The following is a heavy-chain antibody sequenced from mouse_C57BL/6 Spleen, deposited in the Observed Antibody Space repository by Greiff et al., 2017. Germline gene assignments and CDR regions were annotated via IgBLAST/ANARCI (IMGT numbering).Heavy chain of an antibody. Sequence: DVKLQESGPGLVKPSQSLSLTCSVTGYSITSGYYWNWIRQFPGNKLEWMGYISYDGSNNYNPSLKNRISITRDTSKNQFFLKLNSVTTEDTATYYCARGDWGYWGQGTTLTVSS. CDR2: ISYDGSN. CDR3: ARGDWGY. CDR1: GYSITSGYY. J-gene: IGHJ2*01. V-gene: IGHV3-6*01.